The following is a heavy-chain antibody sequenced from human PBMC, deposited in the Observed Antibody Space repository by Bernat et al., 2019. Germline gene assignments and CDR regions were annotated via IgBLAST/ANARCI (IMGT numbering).Heavy chain of an antibody. CDR2: INAGNGNT. CDR3: ATGDRDYYV. Sequence: QVQLVQSGAEVKKPGASVKVSCKASGYTFTSYAMHWVRQAPGQRLEWMGWINAGNGNTKYSQKFQGRVTMTEDTSTDTAYMELSSLRSEDTAVYYCATGDRDYYVWGQGTTVTVSS. J-gene: IGHJ6*02. CDR1: GYTFTSYA. D-gene: IGHD4-17*01. V-gene: IGHV1-3*01.